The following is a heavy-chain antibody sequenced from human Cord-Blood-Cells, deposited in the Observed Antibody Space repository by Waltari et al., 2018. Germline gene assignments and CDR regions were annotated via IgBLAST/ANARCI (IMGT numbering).Heavy chain of an antibody. CDR1: GFTFSSYS. CDR3: ARVSLGIAALRD. V-gene: IGHV3-21*01. CDR2: LSRSSSYI. Sequence: EVQLVESGGGLVKPGGSLRLSCAASGFTFSSYSMNWVRQAPGKGLEGGPSLSRSSSYIYYADSVKGRFTRSRDNAKNSLYLQMNSLRAEETAVYYCARVSLGIAALRDLGQGTLVTVSS. J-gene: IGHJ4*02. D-gene: IGHD6-6*01.